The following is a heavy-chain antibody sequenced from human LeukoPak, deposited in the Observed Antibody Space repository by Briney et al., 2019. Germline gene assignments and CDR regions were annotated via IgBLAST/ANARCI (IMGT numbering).Heavy chain of an antibody. D-gene: IGHD3-3*01. CDR1: GCTFTSYD. CDR3: ARVTYYDFWSGYYPYGMDV. CDR2: MNPNSGNT. V-gene: IGHV1-8*01. Sequence: VKVSCKASGCTFTSYDINWVRKATGQGLEWMGWMNPNSGNTGYAQKFQGRVTMTRNTSISTAYMELSSLRSEDTAVYYCARVTYYDFWSGYYPYGMDVWGQGTTVTVSS. J-gene: IGHJ6*02.